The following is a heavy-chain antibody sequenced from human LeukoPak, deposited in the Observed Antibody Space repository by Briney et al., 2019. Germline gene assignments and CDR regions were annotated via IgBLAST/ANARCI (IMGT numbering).Heavy chain of an antibody. J-gene: IGHJ4*02. CDR3: ARADRASGVYDILTGYVLWDY. CDR2: ISSSSSTI. CDR1: GFTFSSYS. Sequence: HPGGSLRLSCAASGFTFSSYSMNWVRQAPGKGLEWVSYISSSSSTIYYADSVKGRFTISRDNAKNSLYLQMNSLRAEDTAVYYCARADRASGVYDILTGYVLWDYWGQGTLVTVSS. D-gene: IGHD3-9*01. V-gene: IGHV3-48*04.